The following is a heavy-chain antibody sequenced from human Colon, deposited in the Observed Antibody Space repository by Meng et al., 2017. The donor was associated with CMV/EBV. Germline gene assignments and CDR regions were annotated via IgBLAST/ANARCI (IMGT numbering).Heavy chain of an antibody. J-gene: IGHJ4*02. CDR2: TRNKANSYTT. CDR1: FTFRDPY. D-gene: IGHD1-26*01. Sequence: FTFRDPYMDWVRQSPGKGLELVGRTRNKANSYTTEYAASVKGRFTISRDDSKNSLYLQMSSLITEDTAVYYCARVYDSTWEGSFLDYWGQGTLVTVSS. V-gene: IGHV3-72*01. CDR3: ARVYDSTWEGSFLDY.